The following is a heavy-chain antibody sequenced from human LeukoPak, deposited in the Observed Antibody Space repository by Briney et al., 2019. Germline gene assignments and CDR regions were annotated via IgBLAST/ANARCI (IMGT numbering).Heavy chain of an antibody. Sequence: GESLRISCKGSGYSFSSYWIAWVRQMPGEGLEWVGAIYPGDSDTRYSPSFQGQVTISADRSISTAYLQWSTLKASDTAMYYCARSGTSGSRYFDYWGQGILVTVSS. CDR3: ARSGTSGSRYFDY. J-gene: IGHJ4*02. CDR2: IYPGDSDT. CDR1: GYSFSSYW. D-gene: IGHD3-10*01. V-gene: IGHV5-51*01.